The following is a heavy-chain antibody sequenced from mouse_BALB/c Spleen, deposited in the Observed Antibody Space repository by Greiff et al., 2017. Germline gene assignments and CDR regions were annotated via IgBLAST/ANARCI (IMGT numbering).Heavy chain of an antibody. CDR3: AKRGSRSFYAMDD. Sequence: VQLQQSGAELVRPGVSVKISCKGSGYTFTDYAMHWVKQSHAKSLEWIGVISTYYGDASYNQKFKGKATMTVDKSSSTAYMELARLTSEDSAIYYCAKRGSRSFYAMDDWGQGTSVTVSS. CDR1: GYTFTDYA. J-gene: IGHJ4*01. D-gene: IGHD1-1*01. CDR2: ISTYYGDA. V-gene: IGHV1S137*01.